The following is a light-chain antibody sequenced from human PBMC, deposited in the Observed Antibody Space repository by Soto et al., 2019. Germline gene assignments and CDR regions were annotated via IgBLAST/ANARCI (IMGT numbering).Light chain of an antibody. J-gene: IGKJ5*01. CDR2: AAS. Sequence: DIQMSQSPSSLSASVGDRVTITWRTSQSISIYLNWYQQKPGKIPNLLIYAASTLQAGVPSRFSGSGSGTDFTFTISSLQPEDTATYYCQQYDYLPRTFGQGTRLEI. V-gene: IGKV1-33*01. CDR3: QQYDYLPRT. CDR1: QSISIY.